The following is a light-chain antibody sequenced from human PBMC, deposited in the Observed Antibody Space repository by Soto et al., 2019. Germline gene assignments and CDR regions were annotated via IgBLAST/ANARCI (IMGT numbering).Light chain of an antibody. CDR3: QQYGSSPT. CDR2: KAS. J-gene: IGKJ1*01. V-gene: IGKV1-39*01. Sequence: DIQMTQSPSSLSASVGDRVTITCRASQSISSYLNWYQQKPGKAPKLLIYKASTLKSGVPSRFSGSGSGTDFTLTISRLEPEDFAVYYCQQYGSSPTFGQGTKVDIK. CDR1: QSISSY.